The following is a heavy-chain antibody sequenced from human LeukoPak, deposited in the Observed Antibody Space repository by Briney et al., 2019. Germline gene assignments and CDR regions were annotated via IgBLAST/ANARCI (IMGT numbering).Heavy chain of an antibody. Sequence: ASVKVSCKASGYTFTSHDINWVRQATGQGLEWMGWMNPNSGNTGYAQKFQGRVTMTRNTSISTAYMELSSLRSDDTAVYYCAGGPPNWGYDYWGPGTLVTVSS. D-gene: IGHD7-27*01. CDR1: GYTFTSHD. J-gene: IGHJ4*02. CDR3: AGGPPNWGYDY. CDR2: MNPNSGNT. V-gene: IGHV1-8*01.